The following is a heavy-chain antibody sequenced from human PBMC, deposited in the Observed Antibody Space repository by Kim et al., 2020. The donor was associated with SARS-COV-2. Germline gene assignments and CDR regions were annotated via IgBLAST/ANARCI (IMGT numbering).Heavy chain of an antibody. CDR3: ARGSSGWLVP. D-gene: IGHD3-22*01. CDR2: IIPLYGTL. Sequence: SVKVSCTASGGTFSNYAISWVRQAPGQGLEWMGEIIPLYGTLNDAQKFQDRIKITADESTTTVYMELSSLTSADTVVYYCARGSSGWLVPWGQGTLVTVSS. J-gene: IGHJ5*02. V-gene: IGHV1-69*13. CDR1: GGTFSNYA.